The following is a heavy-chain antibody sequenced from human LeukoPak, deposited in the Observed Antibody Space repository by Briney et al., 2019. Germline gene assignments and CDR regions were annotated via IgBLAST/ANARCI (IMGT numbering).Heavy chain of an antibody. Sequence: GGSLRLSCEASGFTFSSYAMSWVRQAPGKGLEWVASINHNGNVNYYVDSVMGRFTISRDNAKNSLYLQMSNLRAEDAAVYFCARGGGLDVWGQGATVTVSS. D-gene: IGHD3-16*01. V-gene: IGHV3-7*03. CDR2: INHNGNVN. CDR1: GFTFSSYA. J-gene: IGHJ6*02. CDR3: ARGGGLDV.